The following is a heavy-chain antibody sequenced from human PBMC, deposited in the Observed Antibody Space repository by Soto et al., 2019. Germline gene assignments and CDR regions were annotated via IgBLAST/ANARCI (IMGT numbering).Heavy chain of an antibody. V-gene: IGHV4-31*03. Sequence: LSLTCTVSGGSISSGGYYWSWIRQHPGKGLEWIGYIYYSGSTYYNPSLKSRVTISVDTSKNQFSLKLSSVTAADTAVYYCARDSGHYDILTGYSYYFDYWGQGTLVTVSS. CDR2: IYYSGST. CDR1: GGSISSGGYY. J-gene: IGHJ4*02. D-gene: IGHD3-9*01. CDR3: ARDSGHYDILTGYSYYFDY.